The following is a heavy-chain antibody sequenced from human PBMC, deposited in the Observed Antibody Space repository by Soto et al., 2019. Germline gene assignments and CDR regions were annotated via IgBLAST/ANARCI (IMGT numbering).Heavy chain of an antibody. CDR3: AYCSGGSCYLFDY. CDR1: GFTFSSYG. J-gene: IGHJ4*02. Sequence: PGGSLRLSCAASGFTFSSYGMHWVRQAPGKGLEWVAVISYDGSNKYYADSVKGRFTISRDNSKNTLYLQMNSLRAEDTAVYYCAYCSGGSCYLFDYWGQGTLVTVSS. D-gene: IGHD2-15*01. CDR2: ISYDGSNK. V-gene: IGHV3-30*03.